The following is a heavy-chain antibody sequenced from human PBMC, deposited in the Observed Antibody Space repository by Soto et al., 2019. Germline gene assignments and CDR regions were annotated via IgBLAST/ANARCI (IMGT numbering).Heavy chain of an antibody. CDR1: GFTFNNYG. D-gene: IGHD3-10*01. CDR3: AGSGSYRWFAY. J-gene: IGHJ4*02. CDR2: IWYDGSNK. V-gene: IGHV3-33*01. Sequence: QVQLVESGGGVVQPGRSLRLSCAASGFTFNNYGMHWVRQAPGKGLEWVAIIWYDGSNKYYADSVKGRFTISRDNSRNSLYLQMNSLRAEDTAVYYCAGSGSYRWFAYWGQGTLVTVSS.